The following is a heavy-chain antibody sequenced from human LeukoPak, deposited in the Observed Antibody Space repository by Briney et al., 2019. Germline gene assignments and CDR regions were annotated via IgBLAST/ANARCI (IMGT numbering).Heavy chain of an antibody. CDR3: ARGSNADLHFDY. Sequence: ASVKVSCKASGYTFTDYYINWVRQAPGQGLEWMGWINPNSGDTNYAQKFQGRVTMTRDTSISTAYMELSRLRSDDTAVYYCARGSNADLHFDYWGQGTLVTVSS. CDR1: GYTFTDYY. V-gene: IGHV1-2*02. J-gene: IGHJ4*02. CDR2: INPNSGDT.